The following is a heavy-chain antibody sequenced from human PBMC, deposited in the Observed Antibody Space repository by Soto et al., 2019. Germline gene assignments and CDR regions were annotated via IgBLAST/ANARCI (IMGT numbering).Heavy chain of an antibody. Sequence: SGPTVVNPTQTLTLTCTFSGFSLSTRGVGVGWIRQPPGKALEWLALIYWDDDKRYSPSLKNRVSITKDTSKNQVVLTMTNLDPVDTATYYCERPEYLCSADSCHPPFSFWGQGTLVTVSS. CDR2: IYWDDDK. D-gene: IGHD2-15*01. CDR3: ERPEYLCSADSCHPPFSF. J-gene: IGHJ4*02. V-gene: IGHV2-5*02. CDR1: GFSLSTRGVG.